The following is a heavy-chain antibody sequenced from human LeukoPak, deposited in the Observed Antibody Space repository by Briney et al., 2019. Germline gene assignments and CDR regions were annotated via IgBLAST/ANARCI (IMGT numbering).Heavy chain of an antibody. CDR2: IKQDGSVK. D-gene: IGHD6-13*01. V-gene: IGHV3-7*04. CDR3: ARIGHRSSSLDY. CDR1: GFTFSNYW. J-gene: IGHJ4*02. Sequence: GESLRLSCAASGFTFSNYWMTWVRQAPGKGLEWLANIKQDGSVKYYVDSVTGRFTISRDNARNSLYLQMNSLRAEDTAVYYCARIGHRSSSLDYWGQGTLVTVSS.